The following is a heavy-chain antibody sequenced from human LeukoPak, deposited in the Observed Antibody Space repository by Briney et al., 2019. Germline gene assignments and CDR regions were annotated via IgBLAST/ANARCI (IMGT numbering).Heavy chain of an antibody. CDR3: AREDSSSRNYYYYMDV. V-gene: IGHV1-46*01. J-gene: IGHJ6*03. Sequence: GASVKVSCKASGYTFTGYYMHWVRQAPGQGLEWMGIINPSGGSTSYAQKFQGRVTMTRDTSTSTVYMELSSLRSEDTAVYYCAREDSSSRNYYYYMDVWGKGTTVTVSS. CDR2: INPSGGST. D-gene: IGHD6-6*01. CDR1: GYTFTGYY.